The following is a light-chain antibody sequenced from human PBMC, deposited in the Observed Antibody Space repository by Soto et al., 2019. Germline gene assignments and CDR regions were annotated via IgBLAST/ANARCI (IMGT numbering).Light chain of an antibody. J-gene: IGLJ3*02. CDR1: NSNIGGGYD. CDR3: HSYDMRLSGSV. Sequence: QSVLTQPPSVSGAPGQRVTISCNGNNSNIGGGYDVHWYQQLPGTAPKLLIFGNNNRPSGVPDRFSGSKSYASASLAITGLQSEDEADYYCHSYDMRLSGSVFGGGTKLTVL. V-gene: IGLV1-40*01. CDR2: GNN.